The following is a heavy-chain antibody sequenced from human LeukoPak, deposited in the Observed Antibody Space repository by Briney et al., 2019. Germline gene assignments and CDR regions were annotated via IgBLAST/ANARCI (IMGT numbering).Heavy chain of an antibody. J-gene: IGHJ2*01. D-gene: IGHD2-15*01. Sequence: ASVKVSCKASGYTFTSHGISWVRQAPGQGLEWMGWISAYNGNTNSAQKLQGRVTMTTDTSTSTAYMELSSLRSEDTAVYYCARDRRVVVVAADYWYFDLWGRGTLVTVSS. CDR3: ARDRRVVVVAADYWYFDL. V-gene: IGHV1-18*01. CDR1: GYTFTSHG. CDR2: ISAYNGNT.